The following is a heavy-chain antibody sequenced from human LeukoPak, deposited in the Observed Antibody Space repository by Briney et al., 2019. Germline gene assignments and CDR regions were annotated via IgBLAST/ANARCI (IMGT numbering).Heavy chain of an antibody. D-gene: IGHD2-2*01. CDR1: GYTFTSYA. CDR2: INTNTGNP. CDR3: ARGQKFLRFVVVPADDY. J-gene: IGHJ4*02. V-gene: IGHV7-4-1*02. Sequence: ASVKVSCKASGYTFTSYAMNWVRQAPGQGLEWMGWINTNTGNPTYAQGFTGRFVFSLDTSVSTAYLQISSLKAEDTAVYYCARGQKFLRFVVVPADDYWGQGTLVTVSS.